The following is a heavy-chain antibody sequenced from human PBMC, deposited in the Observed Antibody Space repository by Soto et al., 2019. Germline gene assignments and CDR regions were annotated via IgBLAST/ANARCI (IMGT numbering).Heavy chain of an antibody. Sequence: SETLSLTCTVSCGSINSYFWTWIRQSPGKGLEWIGYIYYSGSTNYNPSLKSRVTISVDTSKNQFSLKLSSVTAADTAVYYCARAPAGHYFDYYYGMYVWGQGTTVTVSS. V-gene: IGHV4-59*01. CDR1: CGSINSYF. J-gene: IGHJ6*02. CDR3: ARAPAGHYFDYYYGMYV. CDR2: IYYSGST. D-gene: IGHD3-10*01.